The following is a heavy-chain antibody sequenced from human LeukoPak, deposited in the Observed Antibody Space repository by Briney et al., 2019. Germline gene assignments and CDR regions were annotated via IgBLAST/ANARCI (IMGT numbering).Heavy chain of an antibody. D-gene: IGHD3-10*01. V-gene: IGHV4-59*01. Sequence: PSETLSLTCTVSGGSISSYYWSWIRQPPGKGLEWIGYIYYSGSTNYNPSLKSRVTISVDTSKNQFSLKLSSVTAADTAVYYCARASRITMVRGVGHFDYWGQGTPVTVSS. CDR3: ARASRITMVRGVGHFDY. CDR1: GGSISSYY. CDR2: IYYSGST. J-gene: IGHJ4*02.